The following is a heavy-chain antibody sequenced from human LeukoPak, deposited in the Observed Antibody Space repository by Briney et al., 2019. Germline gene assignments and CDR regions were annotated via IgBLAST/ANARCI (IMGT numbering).Heavy chain of an antibody. D-gene: IGHD6-6*01. CDR2: ISYDGSNK. CDR3: ARSEGSSDYFDY. CDR1: GFTFSSYG. Sequence: GGSLRLSCAASGFTFSSYGMHWVRQAPGKGLEWVAVISYDGSNKYYADSVKGRFTISRDSSKNTLYLQMNSLRAEDTAVYYCARSEGSSDYFDYWGQGTLVTVSS. J-gene: IGHJ4*02. V-gene: IGHV3-30*03.